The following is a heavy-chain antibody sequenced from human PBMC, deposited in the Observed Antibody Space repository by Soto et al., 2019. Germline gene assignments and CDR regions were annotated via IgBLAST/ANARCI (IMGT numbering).Heavy chain of an antibody. CDR2: IYYSGST. V-gene: IGHV4-39*01. Sequence: SETLSLTCTVSGGSISSSSYYWGWIRQPPGKGLEWIGSIYYSGSTYYNPSLKSRVTISVDTSRNQFSLKLSSVTAADTALYYCARLFRSGFCSSTSCSGNNWFDPWGQGTLVTVSS. D-gene: IGHD2-2*01. J-gene: IGHJ5*02. CDR3: ARLFRSGFCSSTSCSGNNWFDP. CDR1: GGSISSSSYY.